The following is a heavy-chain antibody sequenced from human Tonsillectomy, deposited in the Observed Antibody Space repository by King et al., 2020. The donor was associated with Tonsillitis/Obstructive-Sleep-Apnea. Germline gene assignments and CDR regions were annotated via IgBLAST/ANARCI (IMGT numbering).Heavy chain of an antibody. V-gene: IGHV3-74*01. J-gene: IGHJ4*02. CDR2: INSDGSST. D-gene: IGHD2-2*02. Sequence: VQLVKSGGGLVQPGGSLRLSCAASGFTFSSYWMHWVRQAPGKGLVWVSRINSDGSSTSYADSVKGRFTISRDNAKNTLYLQMNSLRAEDTAVYYCARSPSYCSSTSCYTFDYWGQGTLVTVSS. CDR1: GFTFSSYW. CDR3: ARSPSYCSSTSCYTFDY.